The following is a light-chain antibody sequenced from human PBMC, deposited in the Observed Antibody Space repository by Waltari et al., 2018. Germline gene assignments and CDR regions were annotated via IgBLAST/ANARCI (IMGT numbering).Light chain of an antibody. CDR2: GQN. CDR3: HSRDTTSTRL. Sequence: SSELTQDPAVSVALGQTGRITCQGDSLRRFYASWYQQRPGQAPILVLYGQNNRPSGIPDRFSGSTSGNTASLTITRAQAEDEGDYFCHSRDTTSTRLFGGGTRVTV. J-gene: IGLJ2*01. CDR1: SLRRFY. V-gene: IGLV3-19*01.